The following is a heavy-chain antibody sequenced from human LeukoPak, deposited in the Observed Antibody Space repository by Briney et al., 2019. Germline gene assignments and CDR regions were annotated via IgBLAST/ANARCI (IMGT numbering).Heavy chain of an antibody. D-gene: IGHD4-17*01. Sequence: GGSLRLSCAASGFTFSDYFMSWIRQAPGKGLEWVSYISSSGSIIYYADSVKGRFTISRDNAKNSLFLQMNSLRAEDTAVYYCARAGGDYKEDYWGQGTLVTVSS. CDR2: ISSSGSII. CDR1: GFTFSDYF. J-gene: IGHJ4*02. CDR3: ARAGGDYKEDY. V-gene: IGHV3-11*01.